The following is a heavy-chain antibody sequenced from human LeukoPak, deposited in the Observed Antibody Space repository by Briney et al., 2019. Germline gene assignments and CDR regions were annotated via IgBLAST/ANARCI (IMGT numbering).Heavy chain of an antibody. V-gene: IGHV1-3*01. Sequence: ASVKVSCKASGYTFTTYAMHWVRQAPGQRPEWMGWIDADNGNTRYSQKFQGRVTFTSDTSASTAYMELSSLRFEDTAVYYCARNSGRDSKDYWGQETLVTVSS. D-gene: IGHD1-26*01. CDR3: ARNSGRDSKDY. CDR2: IDADNGNT. CDR1: GYTFTTYA. J-gene: IGHJ4*02.